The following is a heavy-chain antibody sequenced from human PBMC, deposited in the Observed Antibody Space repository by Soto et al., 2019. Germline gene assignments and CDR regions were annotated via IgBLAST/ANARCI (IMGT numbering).Heavy chain of an antibody. CDR3: ARDRSFHTTSGFFDY. J-gene: IGHJ4*02. CDR2: INPSGGST. Sequence: ASLKVSCKASGYTFTSYYMQWVRQAPGQGLEWMGIINPSGGSTSYAQKFQGRVTMTRDTSTSTVYMELSSLRSEDTAVYYCARDRSFHTTSGFFDYWGQGTVVTVSS. CDR1: GYTFTSYY. D-gene: IGHD3-3*01. V-gene: IGHV1-46*01.